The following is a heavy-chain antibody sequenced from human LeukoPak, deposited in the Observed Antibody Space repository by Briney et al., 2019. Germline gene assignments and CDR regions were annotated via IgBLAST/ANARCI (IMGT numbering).Heavy chain of an antibody. D-gene: IGHD3-10*01. V-gene: IGHV4-34*01. CDR1: GGSISSYY. Sequence: PSETLSLTCTVSGGSISSYYWSWIRQPPGKGLEWIGEINHSGSTNYNPSLKSRVTISVDTSKNQFSLKLSSVTAADTAVYYCARRVRVWFGEFTHFDYWGQGTLVTVSS. J-gene: IGHJ4*02. CDR2: INHSGST. CDR3: ARRVRVWFGEFTHFDY.